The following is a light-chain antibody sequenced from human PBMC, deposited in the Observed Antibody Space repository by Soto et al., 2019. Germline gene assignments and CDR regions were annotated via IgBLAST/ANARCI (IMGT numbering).Light chain of an antibody. V-gene: IGKV1-9*01. CDR3: QQLNSYPRT. J-gene: IGKJ1*01. Sequence: IQLTQSPSSLSASVGDRVTITCRASQGISSYLAWYQQKPGKAPTLLIYAASTLQSGVPSRFSGSESGTDFTLTISSLQPEDFATYYCQQLNSYPRTFGQGTKVEIK. CDR1: QGISSY. CDR2: AAS.